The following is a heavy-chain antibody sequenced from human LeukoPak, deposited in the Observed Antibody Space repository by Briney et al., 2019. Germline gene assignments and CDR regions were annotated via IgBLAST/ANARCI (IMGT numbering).Heavy chain of an antibody. CDR2: IIPILGIA. CDR3: AREAGSYGLYYFDY. J-gene: IGHJ4*02. CDR1: GGTFSSYT. D-gene: IGHD5-18*01. V-gene: IGHV1-69*04. Sequence: SVKVSCKASGGTFSSYTISWVRQPPAQGLEWMGRIIPILGIANYAQKFQGRVTITADKSTRTAYMELSRLRSKDTAVYYSAREAGSYGLYYFDYWGQGTLVTVSS.